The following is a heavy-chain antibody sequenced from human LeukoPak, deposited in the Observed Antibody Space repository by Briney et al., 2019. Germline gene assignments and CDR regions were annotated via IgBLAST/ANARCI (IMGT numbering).Heavy chain of an antibody. Sequence: ASVKVSCKASGYTFTSYGISWVRQAPGQGLEWMGWISAYNGNTNYAQKLQGRVTMTTDTSTSTAYMELSSLRSEDTAVYYCARVDTYYYDSSGYYYWGQGTLVTVSS. D-gene: IGHD3-22*01. CDR3: ARVDTYYYDSSGYYY. J-gene: IGHJ4*02. CDR2: ISAYNGNT. V-gene: IGHV1-18*01. CDR1: GYTFTSYG.